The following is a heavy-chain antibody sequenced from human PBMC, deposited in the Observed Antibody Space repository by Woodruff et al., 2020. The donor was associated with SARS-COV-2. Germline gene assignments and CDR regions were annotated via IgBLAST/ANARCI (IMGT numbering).Heavy chain of an antibody. D-gene: IGHD3-16*01. CDR3: AKDYDYVWGVYY. J-gene: IGHJ4*02. V-gene: IGHV3-23*01. CDR2: ISGSGGST. Sequence: GKGLEWVSAISGSGGSTYYADSVKGRFTISRDNSKNTLYLQMNSLRAEDTAVYYCAKDYDYVWGVYYWGQGTLVTVSS.